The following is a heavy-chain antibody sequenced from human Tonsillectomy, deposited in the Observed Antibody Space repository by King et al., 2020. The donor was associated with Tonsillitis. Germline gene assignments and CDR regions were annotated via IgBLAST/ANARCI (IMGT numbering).Heavy chain of an antibody. D-gene: IGHD3-10*01. Sequence: QLQESGPGLVKPSETLSLTCTVSGGSISSSSYYWGWIRQPPGKGLEWIGNLYHSGSTYYNPSLKSRLTISVDTSKNQFSLKLRSVTAADTAEYYCARLYYYGSGSYRYYFDYWGQGTLVTVSS. J-gene: IGHJ4*02. CDR1: GGSISSSSYY. V-gene: IGHV4-39*01. CDR2: LYHSGST. CDR3: ARLYYYGSGSYRYYFDY.